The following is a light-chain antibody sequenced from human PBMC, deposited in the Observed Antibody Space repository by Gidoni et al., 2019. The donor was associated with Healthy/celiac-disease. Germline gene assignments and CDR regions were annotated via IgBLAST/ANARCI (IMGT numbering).Light chain of an antibody. CDR1: QSVLYSSNNQNY. Sequence: TINCKSSQSVLYSSNNQNYLAWYQQKPGQPAKLLIYWASTRESGVPDRFSGSGSGTDFTLTISSLQAEDVAVYYCQQYYSTPPYTFGQGTKLEIK. CDR3: QQYYSTPPYT. V-gene: IGKV4-1*01. J-gene: IGKJ2*01. CDR2: WAS.